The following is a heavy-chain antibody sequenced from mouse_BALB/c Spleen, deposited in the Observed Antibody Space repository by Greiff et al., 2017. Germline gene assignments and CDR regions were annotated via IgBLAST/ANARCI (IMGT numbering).Heavy chain of an antibody. CDR2: ISSGSSTI. Sequence: EVKVVESGGGLVQPGGSRKLSCAASGFTFSSFGMHWVRQAPEKGLEWVAYISSGSSTIYYADTVKGRFTISRDNPKNTLFLQMTSLRSEDTAMYYCARYGYGYFDYWGQGTTLTVSS. CDR3: ARYGYGYFDY. CDR1: GFTFSSFG. D-gene: IGHD1-2*01. J-gene: IGHJ2*01. V-gene: IGHV5-17*02.